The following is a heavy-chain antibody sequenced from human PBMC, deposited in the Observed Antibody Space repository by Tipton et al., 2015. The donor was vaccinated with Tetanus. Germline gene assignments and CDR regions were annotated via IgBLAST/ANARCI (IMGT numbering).Heavy chain of an antibody. CDR3: ARELDCSGGGCYSYGLDV. J-gene: IGHJ6*02. CDR1: GFTFRSYG. V-gene: IGHV3-33*01. D-gene: IGHD2-15*01. Sequence: SLRLSCGASGFTFRSYGMHWVRQAPGKGLEWVAVLWFDGGDEYYADSVKGRFTISRDNSKNTVYLQMNSLRAEDTAVYYCARELDCSGGGCYSYGLDVWGQGTTVTVSS. CDR2: LWFDGGDE.